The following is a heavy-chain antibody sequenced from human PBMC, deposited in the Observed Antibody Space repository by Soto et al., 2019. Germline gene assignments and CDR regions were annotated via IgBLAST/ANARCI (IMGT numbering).Heavy chain of an antibody. D-gene: IGHD6-25*01. CDR2: IIPIFGTA. Sequence: QVQLVQSGAEVKKPGSSVKVSCKASGGTFSSYAISWARQAPGQGLEWMGGIIPIFGTANYAQKFQGRVTXTXDXXTSTAYMELSSLRSEDTAVYYCARDESGPHQGFDYWGQGTLVTVSS. V-gene: IGHV1-69*05. CDR1: GGTFSSYA. CDR3: ARDESGPHQGFDY. J-gene: IGHJ4*02.